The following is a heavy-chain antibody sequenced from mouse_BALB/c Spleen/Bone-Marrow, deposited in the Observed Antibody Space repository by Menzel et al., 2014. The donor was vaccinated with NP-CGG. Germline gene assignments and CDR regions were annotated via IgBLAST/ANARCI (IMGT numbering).Heavy chain of an antibody. D-gene: IGHD2-14*01. CDR1: GYTFTDHA. J-gene: IGHJ4*01. V-gene: IGHV1S137*01. CDR3: ARSGKVRNAIDY. CDR2: ISGYYGDA. Sequence: VKLVESGAKLVRPGVSVKIPCKGSGYTFTDHAMHWVKRSHAKSLEWIGLISGYYGDAIYNQKFKGKATMTVDKSSSTAYMELARLTSEDSAIYYCARSGKVRNAIDYWGQGTSVTVSS.